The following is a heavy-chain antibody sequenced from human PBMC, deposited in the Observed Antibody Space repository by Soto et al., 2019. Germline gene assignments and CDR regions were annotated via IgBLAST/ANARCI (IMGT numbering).Heavy chain of an antibody. CDR2: IGPNPTNT. CDR1: GFPFSATG. Sequence: EVQLLESGGGLVQPGGSLRLSCAASGFPFSATGMLWVRQPPGGGLEWVSAIGPNPTNTKYTDSVKGRFTISSDSSKTTVYLQMNDLRPDDTAVYYCATWHEREHAYDVWGQGTTVTVSS. J-gene: IGHJ3*01. V-gene: IGHV3-23*05. D-gene: IGHD1-1*01. CDR3: ATWHEREHAYDV.